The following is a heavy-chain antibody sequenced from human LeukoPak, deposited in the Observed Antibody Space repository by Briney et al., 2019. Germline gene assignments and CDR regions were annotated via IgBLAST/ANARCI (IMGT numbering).Heavy chain of an antibody. CDR2: ISYDGINK. Sequence: PGRSLRLSCAASGFTFSSYAINWVRQAPGKGLEWVAVISYDGINKYYANSVKGRFIISRDNAKKSLYLQMNSLRAEDTAVYYCATQGTIAAAGMLIDYWGQGTLVTVSS. J-gene: IGHJ4*02. CDR1: GFTFSSYA. CDR3: ATQGTIAAAGMLIDY. V-gene: IGHV3-30-3*01. D-gene: IGHD6-13*01.